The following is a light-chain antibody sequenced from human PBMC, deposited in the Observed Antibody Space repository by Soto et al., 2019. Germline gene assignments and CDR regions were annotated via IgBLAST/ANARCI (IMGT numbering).Light chain of an antibody. Sequence: QSALTQPPSASGSPGQSVTISCTGTTSDVGGYDYVSWYQQHPGKAPKLMIYEVNKRPSGVPDRFSGSKSGNTASLTVSGLQAEDEADYYCNSYAGSSTVVFGGGTKDTVL. CDR1: TSDVGGYDY. CDR2: EVN. V-gene: IGLV2-8*01. CDR3: NSYAGSSTVV. J-gene: IGLJ2*01.